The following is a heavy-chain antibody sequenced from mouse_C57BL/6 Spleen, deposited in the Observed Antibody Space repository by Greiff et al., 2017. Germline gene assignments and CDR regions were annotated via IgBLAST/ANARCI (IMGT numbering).Heavy chain of an antibody. J-gene: IGHJ3*01. CDR1: GYTFTDYN. D-gene: IGHD2-2*01. Sequence: VPLQQSGPELVKPGASVKMSCKASGYTFTDYNMHWVKQSHGKSLEWIGYINPNHGGTSYNQKFKGKATLTVNKSSSTAYMELRSLTSEDSAVDYWANIYYGYDWFAYGGQGTLVTVSA. CDR2: INPNHGGT. V-gene: IGHV1-22*01. CDR3: ANIYYGYDWFAY.